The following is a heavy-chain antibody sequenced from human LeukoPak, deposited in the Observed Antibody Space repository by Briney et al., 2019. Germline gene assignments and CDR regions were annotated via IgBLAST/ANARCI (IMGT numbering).Heavy chain of an antibody. CDR2: ISSSSSYI. CDR1: GFTFSSYS. J-gene: IGHJ4*02. V-gene: IGHV3-21*04. CDR3: ARLSSGYYDSSGY. D-gene: IGHD3-22*01. Sequence: GGSLRLSCAASGFTFSSYSMNWVRQAPGKGLEWVSSISSSSSYIYYADSVKGRFTISRDNAKNSLYLQMNSLKTEDTAVYFCARLSSGYYDSSGYWGQGTLVTVSS.